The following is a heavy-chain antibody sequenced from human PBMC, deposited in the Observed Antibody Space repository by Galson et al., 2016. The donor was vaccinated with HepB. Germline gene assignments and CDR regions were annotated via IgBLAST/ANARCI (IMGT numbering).Heavy chain of an antibody. Sequence: SLRLSCAGSGFTFSYYNMNWVRQAPGKGLQWVSYISVSSSTIYYADSVKGRFTISRENDKNSLYLQMSSLRAEETAVYYCARVERRNNYNFDYWGQRTLVTVSS. CDR1: GFTFSYYN. CDR2: ISVSSSTI. CDR3: ARVERRNNYNFDY. J-gene: IGHJ4*02. V-gene: IGHV3-48*01. D-gene: IGHD3-10*01.